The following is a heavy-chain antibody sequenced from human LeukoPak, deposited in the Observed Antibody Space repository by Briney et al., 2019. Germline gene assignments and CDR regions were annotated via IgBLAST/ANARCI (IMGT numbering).Heavy chain of an antibody. CDR3: VRGSGSYSSRSGT. D-gene: IGHD6-13*01. CDR1: GFSVSNNY. Sequence: GGSLRLSCAASGFSVSNNYMSWVRQAPGKGLEWVSVIYTGGSTYYADSVKGRFTISRDNSKNTLYLQMNSLRVEDTAVYYCVRGSGSYSSRSGTWGQGTLVTVSS. CDR2: IYTGGST. J-gene: IGHJ5*02. V-gene: IGHV3-53*01.